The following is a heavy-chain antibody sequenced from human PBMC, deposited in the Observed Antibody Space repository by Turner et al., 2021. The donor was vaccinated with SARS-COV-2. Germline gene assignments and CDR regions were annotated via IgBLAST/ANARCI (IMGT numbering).Heavy chain of an antibody. CDR3: ARHWEVAAAAYLARFDP. CDR1: GGSLSSSSYS. D-gene: IGHD6-13*01. J-gene: IGHJ5*02. CDR2: IYYSGRT. V-gene: IGHV4-39*01. Sequence: QLQLQESGPGLVKPSETLSPTCTVSGGSLSSSSYSWGWIRQPPGKGMEWIGIIYYSGRTYYNPSLKSRVTISVDTSKNQFSLKLTSVTAADTAVYFCARHWEVAAAAYLARFDPWGQGTLVTVSS.